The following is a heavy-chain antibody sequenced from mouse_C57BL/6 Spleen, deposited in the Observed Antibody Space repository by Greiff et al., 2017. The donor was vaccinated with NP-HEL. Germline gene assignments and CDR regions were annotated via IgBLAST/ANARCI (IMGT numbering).Heavy chain of an antibody. CDR3: ARAYYGSDYYAMDY. J-gene: IGHJ4*01. D-gene: IGHD1-1*01. V-gene: IGHV1-39*01. Sequence: VQLQQSGPELVKPGASVKISCKASGYSFTDYNMNWVKQSNGKSLEWIGVINPNYGTTSYNQKFKGKATLTVDQSSSTAYMQLNSLTSEVSAVYYCARAYYGSDYYAMDYWGQGTSVTVSS. CDR2: INPNYGTT. CDR1: GYSFTDYN.